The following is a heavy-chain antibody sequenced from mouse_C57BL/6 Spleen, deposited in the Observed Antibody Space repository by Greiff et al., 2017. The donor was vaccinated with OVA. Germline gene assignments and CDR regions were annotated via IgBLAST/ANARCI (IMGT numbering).Heavy chain of an antibody. V-gene: IGHV14-1*01. Sequence: VQLQQSGAELVRPGASVKLSCTASGFNIKDYYMHWVKQRPEQGPEWIGRIDPEDGDTEYAPKFQGKATMTADTSSNTAYLQLSSLTSEDTAVYYCTTSGGILWFAYWGQGTLVTVS. CDR2: IDPEDGDT. CDR3: TTSGGILWFAY. D-gene: IGHD3-1*01. CDR1: GFNIKDYY. J-gene: IGHJ3*01.